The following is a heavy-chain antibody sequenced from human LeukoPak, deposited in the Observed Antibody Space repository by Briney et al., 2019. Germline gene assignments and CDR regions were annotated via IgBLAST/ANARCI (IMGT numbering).Heavy chain of an antibody. CDR3: ARGGSSGYHYNAFDI. CDR1: GFTVSSNY. J-gene: IGHJ3*02. V-gene: IGHV3-66*01. D-gene: IGHD3-22*01. CDR2: AYSGGST. Sequence: GGSLRLSCAASGFTVSSNYMTWVRQAPGKGLEWVSIAYSGGSTYYADSVKGRFTISRDNSKTSLYLQMSSLRAEDTAVYYCARGGSSGYHYNAFDIWGQGTMVTVSS.